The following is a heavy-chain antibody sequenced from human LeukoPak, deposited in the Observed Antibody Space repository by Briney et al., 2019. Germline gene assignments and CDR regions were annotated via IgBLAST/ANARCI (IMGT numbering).Heavy chain of an antibody. CDR2: IDSSSGTI. Sequence: AGGSLRLSCAASGFAFSTYWMSWVRQAPGKGLEWVSYIDSSSGTIYYADSVRGRFTISGDNAKSSLYLQMNSLRAEDTAVYYCARVRSSYYYESSGYYHYDAFDIWGQGTMVTVSS. J-gene: IGHJ3*02. V-gene: IGHV3-48*01. CDR1: GFAFSTYW. CDR3: ARVRSSYYYESSGYYHYDAFDI. D-gene: IGHD3-22*01.